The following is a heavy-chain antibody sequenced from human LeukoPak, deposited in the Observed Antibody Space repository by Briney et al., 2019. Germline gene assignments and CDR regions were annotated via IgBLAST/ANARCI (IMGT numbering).Heavy chain of an antibody. CDR2: INSDGTAT. CDR1: GFTFRSYW. D-gene: IGHD3-16*01. V-gene: IGHV3-74*01. Sequence: PGGSLRLSCAASGFTFRSYWMHWVRQAPGKGLVWVSRINSDGTATTYADSVKGRFSASRDNAKNTLYLQMNSLRAEDTAVYYCARGGGSQTYYYYYMDVWGKGTTVTVSS. CDR3: ARGGGSQTYYYYYMDV. J-gene: IGHJ6*03.